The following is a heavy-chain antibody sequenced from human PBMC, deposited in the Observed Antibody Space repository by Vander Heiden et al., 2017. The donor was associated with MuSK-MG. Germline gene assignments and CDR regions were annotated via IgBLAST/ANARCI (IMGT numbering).Heavy chain of an antibody. CDR3: ATTQKDIVVVPAAPYYYYGMDV. CDR2: FDPEDGET. D-gene: IGHD2-2*01. V-gene: IGHV1-24*01. Sequence: QVQLVQSGAAVKKPGASVKVSCKVSGSTLTEFSMPRVRPAPGKGLEWMGGFDPEDGETIYAQKFQGRVTMTEDTSTDTAYMELSSLRSEDTAVYYCATTQKDIVVVPAAPYYYYGMDVWGQGTTVTVSS. J-gene: IGHJ6*02. CDR1: GSTLTEFS.